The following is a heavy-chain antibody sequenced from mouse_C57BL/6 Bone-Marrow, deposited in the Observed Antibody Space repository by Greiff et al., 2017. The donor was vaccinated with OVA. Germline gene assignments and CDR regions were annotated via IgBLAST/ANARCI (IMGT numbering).Heavy chain of an antibody. D-gene: IGHD4-1*01. Sequence: QVQLKESGAELVRPGTSVKMSCKASGYTFTNYWIGWAKQRPGHGLEWIGDIYPGGGYTNYNEKFKGKATLTADKSSSTAYMQFSSLTSEDSAIYYCARAWGISYALDYWGQGTSVTVSS. CDR3: ARAWGISYALDY. CDR1: GYTFTNYW. J-gene: IGHJ4*01. V-gene: IGHV1-63*01. CDR2: IYPGGGYT.